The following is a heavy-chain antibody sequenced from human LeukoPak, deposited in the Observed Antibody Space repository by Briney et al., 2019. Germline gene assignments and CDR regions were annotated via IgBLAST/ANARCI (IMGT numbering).Heavy chain of an antibody. V-gene: IGHV3-30*02. J-gene: IGHJ4*02. CDR3: AKVGYSSSWPDY. CDR1: GFTFSSYG. D-gene: IGHD6-13*01. CDR2: IRYDGSNK. Sequence: PGGSLRLSCAASGFTFSSYGMHWVRQAPGKGLEWVAFIRYDGSNKYYADSVKGRFTISRDNSKNTLYLQMNSLRAEDTAVYYCAKVGYSSSWPDYWGQGTLVTVSS.